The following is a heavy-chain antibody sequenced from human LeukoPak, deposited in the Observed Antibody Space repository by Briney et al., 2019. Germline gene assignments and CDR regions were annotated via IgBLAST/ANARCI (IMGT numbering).Heavy chain of an antibody. J-gene: IGHJ4*02. V-gene: IGHV3-53*01. CDR1: GFTFDGYA. CDR2: IYSGGST. CDR3: AGSQETYYYDSSGYYSDY. Sequence: GGSLRLSCTASGFTFDGYAMHWVRQLPGKGLERVSVIYSGGSTYYADSVKGRFTISRDNSKNTLYLQMNSLRAEDTAVYYCAGSQETYYYDSSGYYSDYWGQGTLVTVSS. D-gene: IGHD3-22*01.